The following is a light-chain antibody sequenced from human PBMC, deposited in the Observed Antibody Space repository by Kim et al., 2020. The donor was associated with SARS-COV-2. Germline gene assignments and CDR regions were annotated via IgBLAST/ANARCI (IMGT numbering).Light chain of an antibody. CDR1: SSDVGPYNY. CDR2: DVS. V-gene: IGLV2-14*03. CDR3: ASYTTSDTVI. J-gene: IGLJ2*01. Sequence: QSALTQPASVSGSPGQSIAISCTGTSSDVGPYNYVSWYQQHPGKAPKPMIYDVSKRPSGVSNRFSGSKSGNTASLTISGLQAEDEADYYCASYTTSDTVIFGGGTKLTVL.